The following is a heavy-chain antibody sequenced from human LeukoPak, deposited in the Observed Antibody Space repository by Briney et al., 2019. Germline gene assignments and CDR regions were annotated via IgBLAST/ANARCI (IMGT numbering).Heavy chain of an antibody. CDR3: ASPPDYYGSGSYLMYQDY. CDR1: GFTFSSYS. J-gene: IGHJ4*02. CDR2: ISSSSRYI. V-gene: IGHV3-21*01. D-gene: IGHD3-10*01. Sequence: GGSLRLSCAASGFTFSSYSMNWVRQAPGKGLEWVSSISSSSRYIYYADSVKGRFTISRDNAKNSLYLQMNSLRAEDTAVYYCASPPDYYGSGSYLMYQDYWGQGTLVTVSS.